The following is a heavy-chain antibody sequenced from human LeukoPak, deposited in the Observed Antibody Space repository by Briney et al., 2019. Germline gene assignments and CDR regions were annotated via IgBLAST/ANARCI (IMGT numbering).Heavy chain of an antibody. V-gene: IGHV3-7*03. D-gene: IGHD6-13*01. Sequence: GGSLRLSCAASGFPFSSYSMTWVRQAPGKGLEWVANIKPDGTTKFYVDSVKGRFTTSRDNAMNSLYLQMNSLRAEDTAIYYCARSIPYGTTWYGRSDYWGQGTLVTVSS. CDR2: IKPDGTTK. J-gene: IGHJ4*02. CDR1: GFPFSSYS. CDR3: ARSIPYGTTWYGRSDY.